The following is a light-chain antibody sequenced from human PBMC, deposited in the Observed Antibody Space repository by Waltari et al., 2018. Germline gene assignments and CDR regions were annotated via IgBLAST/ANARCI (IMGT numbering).Light chain of an antibody. CDR1: NSNIGRNI. J-gene: IGLJ3*02. CDR3: SGWDDSLNGWV. V-gene: IGLV1-44*01. Sequence: QSVLSQSPSVSGAPGQRVTISCSGTNSNIGRNIVNWYQQFPGAAPKLLIFNDNQRPPGVPDRFSGAKSGPSASLAISGLQSEDEAEYYCSGWDDSLNGWVFGGGTKLTVL. CDR2: NDN.